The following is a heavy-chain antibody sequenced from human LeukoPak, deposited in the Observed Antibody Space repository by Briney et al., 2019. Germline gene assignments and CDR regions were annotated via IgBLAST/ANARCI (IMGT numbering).Heavy chain of an antibody. CDR1: GGSISSYY. J-gene: IGHJ5*02. V-gene: IGHV4-59*01. CDR2: IYYSGST. CDR3: ARDGYYYDSSGYYIERWFDP. Sequence: PSETLSLTCTLSGGSISSYYWSWIRQPPGKGLEWIGYIYYSGSTNYNPSLKSRVTISVDTSKNQFSLKLSSVTAADTAVYYCARDGYYYDSSGYYIERWFDPWGQGTLVTVSS. D-gene: IGHD3-22*01.